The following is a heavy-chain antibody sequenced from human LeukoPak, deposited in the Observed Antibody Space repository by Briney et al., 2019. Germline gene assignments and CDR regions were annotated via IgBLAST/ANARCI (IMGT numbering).Heavy chain of an antibody. CDR3: ARDKDAPGYSSGWRQYYYGMDV. CDR1: GYTFTDYY. CDR2: INPSGGST. V-gene: IGHV1-46*01. Sequence: ASVKVSCKASGYTFTDYYLHWVRQAPGQGLEWMGIINPSGGSTNYARKFQGRVTMTRDTSTSTVYMDVSSLRYEDTAVYYCARDKDAPGYSSGWRQYYYGMDVWGQGTTVTVSS. D-gene: IGHD6-19*01. J-gene: IGHJ6*02.